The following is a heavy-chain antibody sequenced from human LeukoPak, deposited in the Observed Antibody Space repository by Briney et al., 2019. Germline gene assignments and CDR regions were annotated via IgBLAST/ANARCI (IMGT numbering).Heavy chain of an antibody. CDR1: RFTFSNYA. Sequence: GGSLRLSCAASRFTFSNYAMHWVRQAPGKGLEGVAVISYDGSNKYYADSVRGRFTISRDNSRNTVYMEMNSLRAEDTAVYYCARSYTNYYDSSGYYYNYGMDVWGQGTTVTVSS. CDR3: ARSYTNYYDSSGYYYNYGMDV. D-gene: IGHD3-22*01. J-gene: IGHJ6*02. V-gene: IGHV3-30-3*01. CDR2: ISYDGSNK.